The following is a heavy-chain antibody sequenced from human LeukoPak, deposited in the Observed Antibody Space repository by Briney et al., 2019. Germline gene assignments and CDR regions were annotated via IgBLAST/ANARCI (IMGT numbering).Heavy chain of an antibody. V-gene: IGHV3-23*01. CDR1: GLTFSGYA. CDR3: AKSAYYDDSGYYVDY. D-gene: IGHD3-22*01. CDR2: MSANADTT. Sequence: PGGSLRLSCAVSGLTFSGYAMSWVRQAPGKGLEWVSLMSANADTTYCTDSVRGRFTISRDNSQKTVYLQMNSLRADDTAVYYCAKSAYYDDSGYYVDYWGQGTLVTVSS. J-gene: IGHJ4*02.